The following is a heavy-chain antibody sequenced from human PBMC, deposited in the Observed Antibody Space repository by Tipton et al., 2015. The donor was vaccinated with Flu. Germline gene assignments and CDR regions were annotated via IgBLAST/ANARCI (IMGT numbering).Heavy chain of an antibody. CDR3: ARDRLLWFGDRYGMDV. V-gene: IGHV4-39*07. CDR1: GGSISSSSYY. J-gene: IGHJ6*02. CDR2: IYYSGST. D-gene: IGHD3-10*01. Sequence: GSLRLSCTVSGGSISSSSYYWGWIRQPPGKGLEWIGSIYYSGSTYYNPSLKSRVTISVDTSKNQLSLKLSSVTAADTAVYYCARDRLLWFGDRYGMDVWDQGP.